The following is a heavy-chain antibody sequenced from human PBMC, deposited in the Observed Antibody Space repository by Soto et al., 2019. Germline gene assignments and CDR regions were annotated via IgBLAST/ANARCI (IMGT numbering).Heavy chain of an antibody. D-gene: IGHD2-15*01. CDR2: ISGSGGST. CDR1: GFTFSSYA. CDR3: AKDQCSGGSCYYYYYGMDV. J-gene: IGHJ6*02. V-gene: IGHV3-23*01. Sequence: GGSLRLSCAASGFTFSSYAMSWVRQAPGKGLEWVSAISGSGGSTYYADSVKGRFTISRDNSKNTLYLQMNSLRAEDTAVYYCAKDQCSGGSCYYYYYGMDVWVQGTTVTVSS.